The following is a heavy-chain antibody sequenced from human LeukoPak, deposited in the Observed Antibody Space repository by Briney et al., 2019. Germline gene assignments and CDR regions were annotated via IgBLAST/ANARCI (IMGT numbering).Heavy chain of an antibody. J-gene: IGHJ5*02. CDR3: ASGGRISAANWFDP. Sequence: SETLSLTCTVSGGSISTYYWSWIRQPAGKGLEWIGRVYPSGRTSYIPYLENRVTMSVDTSKKQFSLKLRSVTAADTAVYYCASGGRISAANWFDPWGQGTLVTVST. CDR2: VYPSGRT. D-gene: IGHD6-13*01. V-gene: IGHV4-4*07. CDR1: GGSISTYY.